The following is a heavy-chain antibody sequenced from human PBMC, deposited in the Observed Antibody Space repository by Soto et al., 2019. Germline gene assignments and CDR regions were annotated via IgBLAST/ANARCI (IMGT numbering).Heavy chain of an antibody. Sequence: GGSLRLSCAASGFTFSSYAMNCVRQAPGKGLEWVSSISSSRSYIYYADSVKGRFIISRDNAKNSLYLQMNSLIAEDTAVYYCARDRYYYGSEKGYWGQGTLVTVSS. J-gene: IGHJ4*02. CDR2: ISSSRSYI. V-gene: IGHV3-21*01. D-gene: IGHD3-10*01. CDR3: ARDRYYYGSEKGY. CDR1: GFTFSSYA.